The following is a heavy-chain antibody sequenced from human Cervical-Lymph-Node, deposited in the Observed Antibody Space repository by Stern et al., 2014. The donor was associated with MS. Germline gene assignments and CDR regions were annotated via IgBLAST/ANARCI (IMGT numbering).Heavy chain of an antibody. CDR1: GPPLRSGTHP. V-gene: IGHV4-61*02. CDR2: TYPGGST. D-gene: IGHD6-6*01. CDR3: ARGKYRMDV. Sequence: HLPQSGPALAPPSHPPPLPCTASGPPLRSGTHPWRCLPPPARQGLEWIGRTYPGGSTNYTPSLKGRVTISVDTSKNQSPLRLGSVTAADTAVYYCARGKYRMDVWGQGTTVTVSS. J-gene: IGHJ6*02.